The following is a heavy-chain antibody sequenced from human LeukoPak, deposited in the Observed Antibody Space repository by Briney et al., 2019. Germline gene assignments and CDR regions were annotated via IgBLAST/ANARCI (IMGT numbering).Heavy chain of an antibody. Sequence: KPSQTLSLTCTVSGGSISSGDYYWSWIRQPPGKGLEWIGYIYYSGSTYYNPSLKSRVTISVDTSKNQFSLKLSSVTAADTAVYYCARVMDIGANFDYWGQGTLVTVSS. CDR1: GGSISSGDYY. D-gene: IGHD2-2*03. J-gene: IGHJ4*02. V-gene: IGHV4-30-4*01. CDR2: IYYSGST. CDR3: ARVMDIGANFDY.